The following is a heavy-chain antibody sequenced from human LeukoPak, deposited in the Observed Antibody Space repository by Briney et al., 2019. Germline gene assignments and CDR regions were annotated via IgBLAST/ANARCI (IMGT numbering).Heavy chain of an antibody. J-gene: IGHJ3*02. Sequence: GGSLRLSCAASGFTFSGSAMHWVRQASGKGLEWVRRIRSKANSYATAYAASVKGRFTISRDDSKNTAYLQMNSLKTEDTAVYYCTRQVGYCSSTSCYPDAFDIWGQGTMVTVSS. CDR2: IRSKANSYAT. D-gene: IGHD2-2*01. CDR3: TRQVGYCSSTSCYPDAFDI. V-gene: IGHV3-73*01. CDR1: GFTFSGSA.